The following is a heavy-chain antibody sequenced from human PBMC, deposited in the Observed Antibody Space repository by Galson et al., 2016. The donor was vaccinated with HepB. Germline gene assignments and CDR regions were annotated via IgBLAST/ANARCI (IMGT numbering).Heavy chain of an antibody. CDR2: VDRYGGTT. V-gene: IGHV3-23*01. CDR3: ARDDYSGARGSPEY. Sequence: SLRLSCAASGFFFSSRAMNWVRQAPGKGLEWVSGVDRYGGTTCYAASVKGRFTIARDNSKTTQYLQINSLRTEDTAVYYWARDDYSGARGSPEYWGQGTLVTVSS. CDR1: GFFFSSRA. J-gene: IGHJ4*02. D-gene: IGHD4/OR15-4a*01.